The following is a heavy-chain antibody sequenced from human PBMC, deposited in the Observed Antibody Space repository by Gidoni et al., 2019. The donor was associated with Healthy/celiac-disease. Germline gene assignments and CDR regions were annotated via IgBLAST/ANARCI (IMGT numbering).Heavy chain of an antibody. CDR1: GYTFTSTG. Sequence: QVQLVQSGAEVTKPGASVKVACKYSGYTFTSTGISWVRQAPGQGLAWMGWISAYNGNTNYAQKRQGRVTMTTDTSTSTAYMELRSLRSDDTAVYYCARDGVGSSSWYGDNWFDPWGQGTLVTVSS. D-gene: IGHD6-13*01. CDR2: ISAYNGNT. CDR3: ARDGVGSSSWYGDNWFDP. V-gene: IGHV1-18*04. J-gene: IGHJ5*02.